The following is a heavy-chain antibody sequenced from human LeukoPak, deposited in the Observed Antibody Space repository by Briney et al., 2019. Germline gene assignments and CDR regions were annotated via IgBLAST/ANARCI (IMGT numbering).Heavy chain of an antibody. CDR2: ISGSGGST. CDR3: ARGVSYYDSSGFDAFDI. CDR1: GYSISSGYY. V-gene: IGHV3-11*04. D-gene: IGHD3-22*01. J-gene: IGHJ3*02. Sequence: LSLTCTVSGYSISSGYYWGWIRQPPGKGLEWVSAISGSGGSTYYADSVKGRFTISRDNAKNSLYLQMNSLRAEDTAVYYCARGVSYYDSSGFDAFDIWGQGTMVTVSS.